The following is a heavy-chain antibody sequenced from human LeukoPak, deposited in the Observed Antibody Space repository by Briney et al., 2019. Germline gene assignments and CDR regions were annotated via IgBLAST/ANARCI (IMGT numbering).Heavy chain of an antibody. D-gene: IGHD3-10*01. CDR3: VKDLGFGELLGYFDY. CDR1: GDSMRRSNYF. V-gene: IGHV4-39*07. CDR2: VHYSGTT. J-gene: IGHJ4*02. Sequence: SETLSLSCFVSGDSMRRSNYFWGWVRQLPGKGLEWMASVHYSGTTYYNPSLESRLIISVDTSKRQFSLKLNSITAADTAVYYCVKDLGFGELLGYFDYSGQEARVTVSS.